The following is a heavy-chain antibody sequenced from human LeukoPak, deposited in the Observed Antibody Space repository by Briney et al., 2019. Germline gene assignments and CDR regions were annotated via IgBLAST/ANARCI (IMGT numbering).Heavy chain of an antibody. CDR2: INTNTGNP. CDR3: ARDRPGAAAGKRFPY. J-gene: IGHJ4*02. Sequence: GASVKVSCKASGYIFTSYFMNWVRQAPGQGLEWMGWINTNTGNPTYAQGFTGRFVFSLDTSVSTAYLQISSLKAEDTAVYYCARDRPGAAAGKRFPYWGQGTLVTVSS. V-gene: IGHV7-4-1*02. D-gene: IGHD6-13*01. CDR1: GYIFTSYF.